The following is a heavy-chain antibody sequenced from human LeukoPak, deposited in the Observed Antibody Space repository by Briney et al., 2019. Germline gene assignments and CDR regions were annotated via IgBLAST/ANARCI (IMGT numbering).Heavy chain of an antibody. CDR2: IYPGDSDT. V-gene: IGHV5-51*01. J-gene: IGHJ4*02. CDR1: EYSFASSW. Sequence: GESLKISCKASEYSFASSWIGWVRQLPGKGLEWMGIIYPGDSDTRYSPSFQGQVTISADKSINTAYLQWRSLKASDTAMYYCARLHSSSRSYFDYWGQGTLVTVSS. D-gene: IGHD6-13*01. CDR3: ARLHSSSRSYFDY.